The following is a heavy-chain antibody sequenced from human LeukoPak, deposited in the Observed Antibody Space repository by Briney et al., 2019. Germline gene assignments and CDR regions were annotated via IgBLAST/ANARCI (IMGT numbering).Heavy chain of an antibody. CDR1: GFTFSSYA. J-gene: IGHJ4*02. Sequence: GGSLRLSCAASGFTFSSYAMSWVRQAPGKGLEWVSAISGSGGSTYYADSVKGRFTISRDNSKNTLYLQMNSLRAEDTAVYYCARVSQPFWSGYSIDYWGQGTLVTVSS. D-gene: IGHD3-3*01. CDR2: ISGSGGST. V-gene: IGHV3-23*01. CDR3: ARVSQPFWSGYSIDY.